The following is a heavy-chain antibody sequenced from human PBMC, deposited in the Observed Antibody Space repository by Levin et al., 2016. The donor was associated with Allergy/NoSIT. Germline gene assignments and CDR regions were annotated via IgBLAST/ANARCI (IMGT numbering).Heavy chain of an antibody. V-gene: IGHV3-21*01. CDR2: ITSSSSSI. D-gene: IGHD6-13*01. CDR3: ARSAPGQYHQYHYMDV. Sequence: GESLKISCAASGFTFSIYSMNWVRQAPGKGLEWVSSITSSSSSIYYADSVKGRFTISRDNAKNSLYLQMHSLRAEDMAVYYCARSAPGQYHQYHYMDVWGKGTTVTVSS. CDR1: GFTFSIYS. J-gene: IGHJ6*03.